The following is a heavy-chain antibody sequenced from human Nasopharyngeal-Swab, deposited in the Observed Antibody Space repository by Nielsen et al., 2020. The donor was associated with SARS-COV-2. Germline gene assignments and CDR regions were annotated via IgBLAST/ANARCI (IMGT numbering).Heavy chain of an antibody. D-gene: IGHD2-15*01. CDR2: IWYDGSNK. CDR1: GFTFSSYG. Sequence: SLRLSWAAAGFTFSSYGMHWVRQAPGKGLEWVAVIWYDGSNKYYADSVKGRFTISRDNSKNTLYLQMNSLRAEDTAVYYCARDQPTPHYYYYGMDVWGQGTTVTVSS. CDR3: ARDQPTPHYYYYGMDV. J-gene: IGHJ6*02. V-gene: IGHV3-33*01.